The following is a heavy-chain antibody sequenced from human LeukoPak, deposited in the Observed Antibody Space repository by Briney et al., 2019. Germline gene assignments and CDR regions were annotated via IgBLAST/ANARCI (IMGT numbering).Heavy chain of an antibody. J-gene: IGHJ6*03. CDR2: IRYDGSNK. V-gene: IGHV3-30*02. CDR1: GFTFSSYG. CDR3: ARAPMIVELYYYYYMDV. D-gene: IGHD3-22*01. Sequence: PGGSLRLSCAASGFTFSSYGMHWVRQAPGKGLEWVAFIRYDGSNKYYADSVKGRFTISRDNAKNSLYLQMNSLRAEDTAVYYCARAPMIVELYYYYYMDVWGKGTTVTVSS.